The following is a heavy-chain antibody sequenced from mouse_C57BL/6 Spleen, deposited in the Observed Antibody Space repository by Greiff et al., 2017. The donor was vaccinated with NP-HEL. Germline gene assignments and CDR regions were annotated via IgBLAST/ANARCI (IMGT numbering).Heavy chain of an antibody. V-gene: IGHV3-6*01. Sequence: EVQLQQSGPGLVKPSQSLSLTCSVTGYSITSGYYCNWIRQFPGNKLEWMSYISYDGSNNYNPSLKNRISITRDTSKNQFFLKLNSVTTEDTATYYCARDPLPGGFDYWGQGTTLTVSS. CDR1: GYSITSGYY. CDR2: ISYDGSN. J-gene: IGHJ2*01. CDR3: ARDPLPGGFDY. D-gene: IGHD2-10*01.